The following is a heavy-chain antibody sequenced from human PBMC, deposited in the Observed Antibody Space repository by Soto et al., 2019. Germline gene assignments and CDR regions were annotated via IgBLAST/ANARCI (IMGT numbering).Heavy chain of an antibody. V-gene: IGHV3-23*01. CDR3: AKDESSGSLGGSGYYYMDV. Sequence: GGSLGLSCAASGFTFNSYAMSWVRQNPGKGLEWVSAISGSGGSTYYADSVKGRFTISRDNSKNTLYLQMNSLRAEDTAVYYCAKDESSGSLGGSGYYYMDVWGKGTTVTVSS. CDR2: ISGSGGST. J-gene: IGHJ6*03. D-gene: IGHD6-19*01. CDR1: GFTFNSYA.